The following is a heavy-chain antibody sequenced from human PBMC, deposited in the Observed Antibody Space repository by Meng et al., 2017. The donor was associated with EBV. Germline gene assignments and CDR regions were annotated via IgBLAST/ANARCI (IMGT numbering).Heavy chain of an antibody. CDR2: IIPIFGTA. CDR3: ARAEIAAAGRLDY. CDR1: GGTFSSYA. Sequence: QGQVVQSGAVVKKPGSSVKVSCKASGGTFSSYAIRWVRQAPGQGLEWMGGIIPIFGTANYAQKFQGRVTITADKSTSTAYMGLSSLRSEDTAVYYCARAEIAAAGRLDYWGQGTLVTVSS. V-gene: IGHV1-69*06. D-gene: IGHD6-13*01. J-gene: IGHJ4*02.